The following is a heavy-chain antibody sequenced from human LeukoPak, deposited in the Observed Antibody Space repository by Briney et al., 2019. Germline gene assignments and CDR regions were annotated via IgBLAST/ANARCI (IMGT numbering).Heavy chain of an antibody. CDR3: ARTMVRGVMSPYYYYGMDV. CDR1: GGIFSSYA. V-gene: IGHV1-69*13. D-gene: IGHD3-10*01. Sequence: SVKVSCKASGGIFSSYAVSWVRQAPGQGLEWMGGIIPIFGTANYAQKFQGRVTITADESTSTAYMELSSLRSEDTAVYYCARTMVRGVMSPYYYYGMDVWGQGTTVTVSS. J-gene: IGHJ6*02. CDR2: IIPIFGTA.